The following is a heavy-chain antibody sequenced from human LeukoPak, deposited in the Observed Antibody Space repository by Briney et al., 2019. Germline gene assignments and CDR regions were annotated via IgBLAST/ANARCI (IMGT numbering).Heavy chain of an antibody. J-gene: IGHJ4*02. Sequence: GGSLRLSCAASGFTFSSYAMSWVRQAPGKGLEWVSAISGSGGSTYYADSVKGRFTISRDNSKNTLYLQMNSLRAEDTAVYYCAKPPFDFWSGYQPTHYFDYWGQGTLVTVSS. CDR1: GFTFSSYA. CDR2: ISGSGGST. V-gene: IGHV3-23*01. D-gene: IGHD3-3*01. CDR3: AKPPFDFWSGYQPTHYFDY.